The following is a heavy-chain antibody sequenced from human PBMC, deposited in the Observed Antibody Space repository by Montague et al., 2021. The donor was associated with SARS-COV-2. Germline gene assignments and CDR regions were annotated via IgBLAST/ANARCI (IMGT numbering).Heavy chain of an antibody. J-gene: IGHJ6*02. V-gene: IGHV4-34*01. D-gene: IGHD2-2*01. CDR3: ARVRAVPAAMRIFTLGRSYYGMDV. CDR2: VNLSGST. CDR1: GGSFSGYY. Sequence: SETLSLTCAVYGGSFSGYYWSWIRQPPGKGLEWIGEVNLSGSTNYNPSLKSRVTISVDTSKNQFSLKLSSVTAADTAVYYCARVRAVPAAMRIFTLGRSYYGMDVWGQGTTVTVSS.